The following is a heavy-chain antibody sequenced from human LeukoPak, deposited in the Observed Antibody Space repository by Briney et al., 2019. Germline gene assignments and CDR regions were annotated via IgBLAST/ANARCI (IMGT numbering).Heavy chain of an antibody. J-gene: IGHJ4*02. CDR1: GSSFTSYW. CDR3: ARRSSSWYKGNYFDY. D-gene: IGHD6-13*01. Sequence: GESLKISCKGSGSSFTSYWIGLVRQLPGKGLEWMGIIYPGDSDTRYSPSFQGQVTISADKSISTAYLQWSSLKASDTAMYYCARRSSSWYKGNYFDYWGQGTLVTVSS. V-gene: IGHV5-51*01. CDR2: IYPGDSDT.